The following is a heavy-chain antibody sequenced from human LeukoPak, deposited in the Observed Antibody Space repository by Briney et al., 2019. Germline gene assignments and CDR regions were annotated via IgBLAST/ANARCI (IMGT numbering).Heavy chain of an antibody. Sequence: ASVKVSCKASGYTFTSYGISWVRQAPGQGLEWMGWISAYNGNTNYAQKLQGRVTMTTDTSTSTAYMELRSLRSDDTAVYYCARDFFLPRSSSWFSNFDYWGQGTLVTVSS. J-gene: IGHJ4*02. CDR1: GYTFTSYG. D-gene: IGHD6-13*01. CDR3: ARDFFLPRSSSWFSNFDY. V-gene: IGHV1-18*01. CDR2: ISAYNGNT.